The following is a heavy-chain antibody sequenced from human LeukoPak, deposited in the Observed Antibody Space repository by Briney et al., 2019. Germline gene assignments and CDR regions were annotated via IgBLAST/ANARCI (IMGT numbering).Heavy chain of an antibody. V-gene: IGHV4-59*01. CDR2: MYYTGST. CDR3: ARVSVVYGMDV. Sequence: SETLSLTCSVSGGSISSDYWAWIRQPPGKGLDWIGYMYYTGSTNYNPSLKGRVTISLATSKNQFSLKLSSVTAADTAVYYCARVSVVYGMDVWGRGTTVTVSS. J-gene: IGHJ6*02. CDR1: GGSISSDY.